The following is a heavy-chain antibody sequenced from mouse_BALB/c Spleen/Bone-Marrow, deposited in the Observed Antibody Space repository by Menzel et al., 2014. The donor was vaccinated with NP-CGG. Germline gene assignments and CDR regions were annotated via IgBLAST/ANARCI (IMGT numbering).Heavy chain of an antibody. CDR2: IDPANGNT. CDR3: ARYRYYGISGWDY. V-gene: IGHV14-3*02. CDR1: GFNIKDTY. Sequence: EVQLQESGAELVKPGASVKLSCTASGFNIKDTYIHWVKQRPEQGLEWIGRIDPANGNTKYDPKFQGKATITADTSSNTAYLHLSSLTSEDTAVYYCARYRYYGISGWDYWGQGTSVTVSS. D-gene: IGHD1-1*01. J-gene: IGHJ4*01.